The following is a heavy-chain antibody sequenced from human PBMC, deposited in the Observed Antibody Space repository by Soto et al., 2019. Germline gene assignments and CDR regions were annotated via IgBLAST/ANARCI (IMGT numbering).Heavy chain of an antibody. CDR1: GYSISSGYY. CDR2: IYHSGST. D-gene: IGHD6-19*01. Sequence: SETLSLTCAVSGYSISSGYYWGWIRQPPGKGLEWIGSIYHSGSTYYNPSLKSRVTISVDTSKNQFSLKLSSVTAADTAVYYCARALGNGIAVAADYWGQGTLVTVSS. V-gene: IGHV4-38-2*01. CDR3: ARALGNGIAVAADY. J-gene: IGHJ4*02.